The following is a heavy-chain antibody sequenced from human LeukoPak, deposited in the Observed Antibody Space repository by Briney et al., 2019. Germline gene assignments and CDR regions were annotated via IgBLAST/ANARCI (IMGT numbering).Heavy chain of an antibody. Sequence: SETLSLTCTVSGGSISSHYWSWIRQPPGKGLEWIGYIYYSGSTNYNPSLKSRVTISVDTSKNQFSLKLSSVTAADTAVYYCARVGPRIAGGVPFDYWGQGTTVTVSS. V-gene: IGHV4-59*11. CDR2: IYYSGST. CDR1: GGSISSHY. D-gene: IGHD6-13*01. CDR3: ARVGPRIAGGVPFDY. J-gene: IGHJ4*03.